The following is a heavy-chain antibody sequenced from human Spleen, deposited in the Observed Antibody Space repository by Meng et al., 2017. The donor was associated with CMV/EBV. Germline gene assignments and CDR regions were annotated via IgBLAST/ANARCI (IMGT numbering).Heavy chain of an antibody. CDR2: FDPEDGET. Sequence: ASVQVSCKVSGYTLTELSMHWVRQAPGKGVEWMGGFDPEDGETIYAQKVQGRVTMTEDTSTDTAYMVLSSLRSEDTAVYYCAVVGNNWFDPCGQGTLVTVSS. CDR1: GYTLTELS. CDR3: AVVGNNWFDP. V-gene: IGHV1-24*01. D-gene: IGHD3-22*01. J-gene: IGHJ5*02.